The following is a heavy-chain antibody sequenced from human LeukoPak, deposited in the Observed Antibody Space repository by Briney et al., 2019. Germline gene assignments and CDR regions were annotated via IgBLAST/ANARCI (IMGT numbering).Heavy chain of an antibody. CDR2: ISYDGSNK. V-gene: IGHV3-30*18. CDR3: AKGFRVGGY. CDR1: GFTFSSYG. J-gene: IGHJ4*02. Sequence: GGSLRLSCAASGFTFSSYGMHWVRQAPGKGLEWVAVISYDGSNKYYADSVKGRFTISRDNSKNTLYLQMNSLRAEDTAVYYCAKGFRVGGYWGQGTLVTVSS. D-gene: IGHD1-26*01.